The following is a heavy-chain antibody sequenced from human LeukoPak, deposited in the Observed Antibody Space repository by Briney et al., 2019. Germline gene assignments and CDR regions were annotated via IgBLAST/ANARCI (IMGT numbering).Heavy chain of an antibody. V-gene: IGHV3-7*01. Sequence: GGSLRLSCAASEFTFSSYWMSWVRQAPGKGLEWVANIKEDGGEQYYADSVKGRFSISRDNANNSFCLQMNNLRAEDTAVYYCAVGIGWLIDWGQGTLVTVSS. J-gene: IGHJ4*02. CDR1: EFTFSSYW. CDR3: AVGIGWLID. CDR2: IKEDGGEQ. D-gene: IGHD5-12*01.